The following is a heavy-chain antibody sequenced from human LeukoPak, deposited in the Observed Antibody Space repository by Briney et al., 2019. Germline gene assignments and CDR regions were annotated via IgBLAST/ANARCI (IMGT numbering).Heavy chain of an antibody. CDR2: ISWNSGTI. CDR1: GFVFNNYA. V-gene: IGHV3-9*01. CDR3: AKDNRRHYTSGPNPDSLH. D-gene: IGHD6-19*01. Sequence: GRSLRLSCAGSGFVFNNYAMHWVRQPPGKGLEWVSGISWNSGTIDYADSVRGRFTISRDNAKNSLYLQMDSLRVEDTAFYYCAKDNRRHYTSGPNPDSLHWGQGALVTVSS. J-gene: IGHJ4*02.